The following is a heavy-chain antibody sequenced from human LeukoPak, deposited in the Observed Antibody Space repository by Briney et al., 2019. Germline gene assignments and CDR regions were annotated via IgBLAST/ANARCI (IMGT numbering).Heavy chain of an antibody. J-gene: IGHJ4*02. Sequence: GGSLRLSCAASGFRFSNYAMSWVRQAPGKGLEWVSGIGGSGSSTYYADSVKGRFTISRDNSKNTLYLQMNSLRAEDTAVYYCAKLWFRHLRAVYFDYWGQGTLVTVSS. CDR2: IGGSGSST. CDR3: AKLWFRHLRAVYFDY. V-gene: IGHV3-23*01. CDR1: GFRFSNYA. D-gene: IGHD3-10*01.